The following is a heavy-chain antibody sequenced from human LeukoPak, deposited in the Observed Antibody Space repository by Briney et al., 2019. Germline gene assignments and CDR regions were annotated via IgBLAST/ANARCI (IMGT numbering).Heavy chain of an antibody. CDR3: ARVQGRYSYGSGFDY. D-gene: IGHD5-18*01. V-gene: IGHV3-30*09. CDR1: GFTFSSYA. CDR2: ISYDGSNK. Sequence: GGSLRLSCAASGFTFSSYAMHWVRQAPGKGLEWVAVISYDGSNKYYADSVKGRFAISRDNSKNTLYLQMNSLRAEDTAVYYCARVQGRYSYGSGFDYWGQGTLVTVSS. J-gene: IGHJ4*02.